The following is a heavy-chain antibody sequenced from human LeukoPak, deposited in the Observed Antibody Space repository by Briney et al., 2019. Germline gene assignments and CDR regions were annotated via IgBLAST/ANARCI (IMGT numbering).Heavy chain of an antibody. CDR3: AKDVLWFGELAPTDAFDI. Sequence: GGSLRLSCAASGFTLSSYWMSWVRQAPGKGLEWVSAISGSGGSTYYADSVKGRFTISRDNSKNTLYLQMNSLRAEDTAVYYCAKDVLWFGELAPTDAFDIWGQGTMVTVSS. D-gene: IGHD3-10*01. V-gene: IGHV3-23*01. J-gene: IGHJ3*02. CDR1: GFTLSSYW. CDR2: ISGSGGST.